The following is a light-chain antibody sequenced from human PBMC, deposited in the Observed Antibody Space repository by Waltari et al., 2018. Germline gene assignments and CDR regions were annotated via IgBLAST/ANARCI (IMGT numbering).Light chain of an antibody. CDR2: DVS. CDR1: SSDVGGYNY. J-gene: IGLJ2*01. V-gene: IGLV2-23*02. CDR3: CSYAGSSTHVL. Sequence: QSALTQPASVSGSPGQSITISCTGTSSDVGGYNYVSWYQQSPDKAPTLMIYDVSKRPSGVSKRFSGSKSGNTACLTISGLQAEDEADYYCCSYAGSSTHVLFGGGTKLTVL.